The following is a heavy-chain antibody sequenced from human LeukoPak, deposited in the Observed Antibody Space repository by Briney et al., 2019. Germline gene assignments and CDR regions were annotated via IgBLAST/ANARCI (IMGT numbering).Heavy chain of an antibody. Sequence: SGGSLRLSCAASGFTFNIYAMSWVRQAPGEGLEWVSAISGSGDSAHYADSVKGRFFISRDNSKNTVYLQMNSLRAEDTAVYYCAKDLRYSGTYTGFDYWGQGTLVTVSS. J-gene: IGHJ4*02. V-gene: IGHV3-23*01. CDR3: AKDLRYSGTYTGFDY. D-gene: IGHD1-26*01. CDR2: ISGSGDSA. CDR1: GFTFNIYA.